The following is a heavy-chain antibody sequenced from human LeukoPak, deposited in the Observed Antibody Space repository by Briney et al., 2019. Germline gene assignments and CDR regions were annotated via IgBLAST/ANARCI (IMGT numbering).Heavy chain of an antibody. D-gene: IGHD3-10*01. CDR1: GFTFSSYA. V-gene: IGHV3-23*01. CDR2: ISGSGGST. CDR3: AKGSITITYYFDY. J-gene: IGHJ4*02. Sequence: GGSLRLSCAASGFTFSSYAMSWVRQAPGKGLEWVSAISGSGGSTYYADSVKGRFTISRDNSKNALYLQMNSLRAEDTAVYFCAKGSITITYYFDYWGQGTLVTVSS.